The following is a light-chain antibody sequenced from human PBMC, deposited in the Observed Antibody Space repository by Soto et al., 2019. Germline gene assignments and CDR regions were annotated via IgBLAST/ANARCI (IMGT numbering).Light chain of an antibody. V-gene: IGKV1-39*01. CDR1: QSISDY. J-gene: IGKJ1*01. CDR2: AAS. CDR3: QQYHTYRT. Sequence: DIRMTQSPLSLSASVGDRVTITCRASQSISDYVNWYQQKPGKAPKLLIFAASSLPSGVPSRFSGSTSGTEFTLTISSLQPDDFATYYCQQYHTYRTFGQGTKVEIK.